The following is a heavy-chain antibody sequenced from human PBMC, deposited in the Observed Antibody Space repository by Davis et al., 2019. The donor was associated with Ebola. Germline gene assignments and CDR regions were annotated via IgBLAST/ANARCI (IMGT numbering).Heavy chain of an antibody. CDR3: ARDRAWTAWVVVVPAARYYYYYGMDV. V-gene: IGHV3-30*03. CDR2: ISYDGSNK. Sequence: GESLKISCAASGFTFSSYSMNWVRQAPGKGLEWVAVISYDGSNKYYADSVKGRFTISRDNSKNTLYLQMNSLRAEDTAVYYCARDRAWTAWVVVVPAARYYYYYGMDVWGQGTTVTVSS. D-gene: IGHD2-2*01. J-gene: IGHJ6*02. CDR1: GFTFSSYS.